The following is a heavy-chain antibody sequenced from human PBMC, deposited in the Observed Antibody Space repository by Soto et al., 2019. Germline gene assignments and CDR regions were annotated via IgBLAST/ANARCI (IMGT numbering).Heavy chain of an antibody. V-gene: IGHV1-2*02. CDR3: ARKGYGEAFAS. CDR2: INPATGAT. J-gene: IGHJ4*03. CDR1: GYIFTDYY. D-gene: IGHD3-16*01. Sequence: GASVKVSCKASGYIFTDYYLHWVRQAPGQGLEWMGWINPATGATKYKQNFEGRLSLTRDTSKSTGFMDLSRLKSDDSATYYCARKGYGEAFASWAQGTLVTVSS.